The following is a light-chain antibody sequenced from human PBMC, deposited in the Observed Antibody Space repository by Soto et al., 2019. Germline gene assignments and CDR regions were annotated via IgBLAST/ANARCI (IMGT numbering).Light chain of an antibody. CDR3: ISYTSSSTRV. CDR2: EVS. CDR1: SSDVGGYNY. V-gene: IGLV2-14*01. Sequence: QSALTQPASVSGSPGQSITISCTGTSSDVGGYNYVSWYQQHPGKAPKLMIYEVSNRPSGVSNRFSGSKSGNTASLTISGLQAEDEADYYCISYTSSSTRVFGGGNKLTVL. J-gene: IGLJ2*01.